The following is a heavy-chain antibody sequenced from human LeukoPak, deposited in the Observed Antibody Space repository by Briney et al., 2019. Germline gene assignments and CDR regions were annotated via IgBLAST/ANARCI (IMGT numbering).Heavy chain of an antibody. CDR1: GFTFRDYY. D-gene: IGHD4-23*01. Sequence: GSLRLSCVASGFTFRDYYMSWIRRAPGKGLEWVSYISSSSSYIDYADSVKGRFTISRDNAKNSLHLQMKSLRAEDTAVYYCARDLRYGGNFRPVLAWDYWGQGTLVTVSS. V-gene: IGHV3-11*05. J-gene: IGHJ4*02. CDR3: ARDLRYGGNFRPVLAWDY. CDR2: ISSSSSYI.